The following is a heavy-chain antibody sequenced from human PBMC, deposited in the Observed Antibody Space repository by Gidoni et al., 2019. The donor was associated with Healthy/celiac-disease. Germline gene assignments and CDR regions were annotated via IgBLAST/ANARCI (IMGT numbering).Heavy chain of an antibody. J-gene: IGHJ4*02. D-gene: IGHD2-2*01. CDR3: ASVPSASIPDFDY. Sequence: STYYNPSLKSRVTISVDTSKNQFSLKLSSVTAADTAVYYCASVPSASIPDFDYWGQGTLVTVSS. CDR2: ST. V-gene: IGHV4-39*01.